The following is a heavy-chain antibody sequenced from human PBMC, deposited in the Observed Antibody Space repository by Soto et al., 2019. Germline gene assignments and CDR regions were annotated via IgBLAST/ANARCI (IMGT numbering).Heavy chain of an antibody. CDR3: TTDPHYYDSSGYYYGSDYFDY. V-gene: IGHV3-15*07. CDR2: IKSKTDGGTT. D-gene: IGHD3-22*01. CDR1: GFTFSNAW. Sequence: GGSLRLSCAASGFTFSNAWMNWVRQAPGKGLEWVGRIKSKTDGGTTDYAAPVKGRFTISRDDSKNTLYLQMNSLKTEDTAVYYCTTDPHYYDSSGYYYGSDYFDYWGQGTLVTVSS. J-gene: IGHJ4*02.